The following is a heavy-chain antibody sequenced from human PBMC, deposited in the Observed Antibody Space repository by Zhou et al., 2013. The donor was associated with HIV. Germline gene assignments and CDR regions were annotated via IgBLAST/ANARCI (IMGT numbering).Heavy chain of an antibody. CDR3: ARSLGFCSGGTCLMDY. J-gene: IGHJ4*02. CDR2: ITPLFGTA. V-gene: IGHV1-69*01. CDR1: GGTFGTYA. D-gene: IGHD2-15*01. Sequence: QVQLVQSGGEVKKPGASVKVSCKTSGGTFGTYAISWVRQAPGQGLEWMGGITPLFGTANYAQKFQGRVTITTDESTSTAYMELSSLRSEDTAVYYCARSLGFCSGGTCLMDYWGQGTLVTVSS.